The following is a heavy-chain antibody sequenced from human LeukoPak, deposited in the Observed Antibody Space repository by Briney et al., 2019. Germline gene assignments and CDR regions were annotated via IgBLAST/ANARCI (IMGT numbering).Heavy chain of an antibody. J-gene: IGHJ4*02. D-gene: IGHD3-22*01. CDR2: IYYSGST. CDR1: GGSISSGDYY. V-gene: IGHV4-30-4*01. CDR3: ARGSSSGYFVDY. Sequence: SQTLSLTCTVSGGSISSGDYYWSWIRQPPGKGLEWIGYIYYSGSTYYNPSLKGRVTISVDTSKNQFSLKLSSVTAADTAVYHCARGSSSGYFVDYWGQGTLVTVSS.